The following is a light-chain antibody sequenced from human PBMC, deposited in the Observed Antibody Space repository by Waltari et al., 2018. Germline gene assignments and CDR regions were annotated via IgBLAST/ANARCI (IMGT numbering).Light chain of an antibody. J-gene: IGLJ3*02. V-gene: IGLV2-11*01. Sequence: QSALTQPRSVSGSPGQSVTISCTGTSSDVGTYKYVSWHQQHPGQAPKLFIFDVSQRPSGVPGRFSGSKSGDTAALTISGLQAEDEADYYCCSYTVSNTLLFGGGTKLTVL. CDR2: DVS. CDR1: SSDVGTYKY. CDR3: CSYTVSNTLL.